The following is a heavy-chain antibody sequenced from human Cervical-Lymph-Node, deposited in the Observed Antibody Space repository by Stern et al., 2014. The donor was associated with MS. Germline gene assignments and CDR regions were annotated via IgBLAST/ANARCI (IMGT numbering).Heavy chain of an antibody. CDR2: ISSRSDYR. Sequence: EVQLVESGGGLVKPGGSLRLSCAASGFPLSIFSTYSMPWVRQAPGQGREWVSSISSRSDYRHYADSVKGRFTVSRDNAKDSLFLQMNRLRAEDTAVYYCVTKRSISGGTLDYWGQGTLVTVSS. J-gene: IGHJ4*02. V-gene: IGHV3-21*01. CDR1: GFPLSIFS. D-gene: IGHD3-3*01. CDR3: VTKRSISGGTLDY.